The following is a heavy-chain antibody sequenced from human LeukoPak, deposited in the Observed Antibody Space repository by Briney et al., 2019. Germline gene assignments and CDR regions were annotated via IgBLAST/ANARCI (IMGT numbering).Heavy chain of an antibody. J-gene: IGHJ4*02. V-gene: IGHV3-23*01. CDR1: GFTFSTYV. D-gene: IGHD3-3*01. Sequence: GSLRLSCAASGFTFSTYVMNWFRQAPGKGLEWVSTISVGAEYIFYADSVKGRFTISRDDSNNALYLQMHSLRAEDTALYYCASGPPFLKYFEYWGQGTLVTVSS. CDR3: ASGPPFLKYFEY. CDR2: ISVGAEYI.